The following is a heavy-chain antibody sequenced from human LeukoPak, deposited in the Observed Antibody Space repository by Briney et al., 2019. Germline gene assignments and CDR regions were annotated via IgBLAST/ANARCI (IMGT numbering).Heavy chain of an antibody. CDR3: AIMHPYYDGSGYWVQ. CDR2: ISTSGGSS. D-gene: IGHD3-22*01. J-gene: IGHJ4*02. Sequence: GGSLRLSCAASGFTFSSYAIRWVRQAPGKGLEWVSSISTSGGSSSYADSVKGRFTISRDNPRNTLYMQMNSLRAEDTALYYCAIMHPYYDGSGYWVQWGQGTLVTVSS. CDR1: GFTFSSYA. V-gene: IGHV3-23*01.